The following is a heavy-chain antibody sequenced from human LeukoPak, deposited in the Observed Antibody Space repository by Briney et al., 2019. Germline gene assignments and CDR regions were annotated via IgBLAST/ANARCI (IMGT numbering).Heavy chain of an antibody. V-gene: IGHV3-21*01. D-gene: IGHD3-22*01. Sequence: GGSLRLSCAASGFTFSSYSRNWVRQAPGKGLEWVSSISSSSSYIYYADSVKGRFTISRDNAKNSLYLQMNSLRAEDTAVYYCARRTYYYDSSGYYHSWGQGTLDTVSS. CDR3: ARRTYYYDSSGYYHS. CDR2: ISSSSSYI. CDR1: GFTFSSYS. J-gene: IGHJ4*02.